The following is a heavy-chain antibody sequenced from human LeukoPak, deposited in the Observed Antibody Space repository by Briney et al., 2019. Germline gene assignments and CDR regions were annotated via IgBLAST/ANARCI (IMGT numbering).Heavy chain of an antibody. CDR1: GFTLSDYY. CDR3: ARDKSNKGHDC. J-gene: IGHJ4*02. V-gene: IGHV3-11*01. Sequence: PGGSLRLSCAASGFTLSDYYMTWIRQAPGKGLEWISYIGNGGSNIMLYADSVKGRFTVFRDYAKNSLYLQMNSLRAEDTAVYYCARDKSNKGHDCWGQGTLVTV. CDR2: IGNGGSNIM.